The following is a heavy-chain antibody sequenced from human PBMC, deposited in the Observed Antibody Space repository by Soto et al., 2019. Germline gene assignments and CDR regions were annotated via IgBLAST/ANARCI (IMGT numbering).Heavy chain of an antibody. V-gene: IGHV3-74*01. D-gene: IGHD2-2*01. Sequence: PGGSLRLSCAASGYTFSTYWLHWVRQAPGEGLVWVSHINSDGRNTNYADSVKGRFTISRDNAKNTLYLQMNSLRAEDTAVYYCARGGCSSTSCLDYWGQGTLVTVSS. CDR3: ARGGCSSTSCLDY. J-gene: IGHJ4*02. CDR2: INSDGRNT. CDR1: GYTFSTYW.